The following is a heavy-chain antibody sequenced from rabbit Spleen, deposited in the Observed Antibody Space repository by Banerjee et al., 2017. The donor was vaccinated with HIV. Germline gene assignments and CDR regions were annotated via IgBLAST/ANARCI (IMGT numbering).Heavy chain of an antibody. D-gene: IGHD4-1*01. CDR2: INIVTGKS. Sequence: QLFEEFGGDLGKGGASLTLSCKAAGVSFSGKDAMCWGRQASGKGLEWISCINIVTGKSVYASWAKGRFTMSRTSSTTVTLQMTSLTAADTATYFCARDLAGVIGWNFNLWGPGTLVTVS. CDR3: ARDLAGVIGWNFNL. CDR1: GVSFSGKDA. V-gene: IGHV1S40*01. J-gene: IGHJ4*01.